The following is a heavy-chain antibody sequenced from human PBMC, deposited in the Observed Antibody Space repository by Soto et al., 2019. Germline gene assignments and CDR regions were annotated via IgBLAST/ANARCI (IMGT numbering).Heavy chain of an antibody. Sequence: GGSLRLSCAASGFTFSSYGMHWVRQAPGKGLEWVAVISYDGSNKYYADSVKGRFTISRDNSKNTLYLQMNSLRAEDTAVYYCAKDQAGDFWSGYRYYYMDVWGKGTTVTVSS. CDR2: ISYDGSNK. D-gene: IGHD3-3*01. CDR3: AKDQAGDFWSGYRYYYMDV. J-gene: IGHJ6*03. V-gene: IGHV3-30*18. CDR1: GFTFSSYG.